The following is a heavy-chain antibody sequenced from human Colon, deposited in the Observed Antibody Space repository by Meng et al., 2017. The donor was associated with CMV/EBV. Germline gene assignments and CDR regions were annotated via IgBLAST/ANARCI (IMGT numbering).Heavy chain of an antibody. Sequence: ESLKISCSVSGGSMITYYYTWIRQTPGRALEWLGFVYFSGGTKYNPSLSSRLSMSLDVAENQVSLNMTSVTAADTAVYYCARANYSTFDGGLPYYYYGMDVWGQGTTVTVSS. CDR1: GGSMITYY. CDR3: ARANYSTFDGGLPYYYYGMDV. D-gene: IGHD2-2*01. CDR2: VYFSGGT. V-gene: IGHV4-59*01. J-gene: IGHJ6*02.